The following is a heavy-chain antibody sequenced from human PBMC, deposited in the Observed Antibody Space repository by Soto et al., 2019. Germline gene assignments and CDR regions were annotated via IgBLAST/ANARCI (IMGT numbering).Heavy chain of an antibody. Sequence: QVQLLESGGGVVQPGRSLRLSCAASGCTFSSYAMHWVRQAPGKGLEWVAVISYDGSNKYYADSVKGRFTITRDNSKNTLYLQMNSLRAEDTAVYYCARDPYYYDSSGPYAFDIWGQGTMVTVSS. CDR2: ISYDGSNK. J-gene: IGHJ3*02. CDR3: ARDPYYYDSSGPYAFDI. CDR1: GCTFSSYA. D-gene: IGHD3-22*01. V-gene: IGHV3-30-3*01.